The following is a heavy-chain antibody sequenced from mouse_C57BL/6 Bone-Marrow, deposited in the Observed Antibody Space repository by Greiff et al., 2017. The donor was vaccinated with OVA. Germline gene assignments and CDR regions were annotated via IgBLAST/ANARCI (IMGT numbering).Heavy chain of an antibody. CDR1: GFTFSSYA. D-gene: IGHD2-5*01. J-gene: IGHJ3*01. CDR2: ISSGGDYI. Sequence: EVKLVESGEGLVKPGGSLKLSCAASGFTFSSYAMSWVRQTPEKRLEWVAYISSGGDYISYADTVKGRFTISSDNARNTLYLQLSSLKSEDTAMYYCTRDPYYSNYGWFAYWGQETLVTVSA. CDR3: TRDPYYSNYGWFAY. V-gene: IGHV5-9-1*02.